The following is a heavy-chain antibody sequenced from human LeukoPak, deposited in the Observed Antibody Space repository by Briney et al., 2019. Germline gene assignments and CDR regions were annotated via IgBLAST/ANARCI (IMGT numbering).Heavy chain of an antibody. V-gene: IGHV4-59*08. Sequence: PSETLSLTCTVSGGSISSYYWSWIRQPPGKGLEWIGYIYYSGSTNYNPSLKSRVTISVDTSKNQFSLKLSSVTAADTAVYYCATRIQDIVVVPAAADDYWGQGTLVTVSS. CDR3: ATRIQDIVVVPAAADDY. J-gene: IGHJ4*02. D-gene: IGHD2-2*01. CDR2: IYYSGST. CDR1: GGSISSYY.